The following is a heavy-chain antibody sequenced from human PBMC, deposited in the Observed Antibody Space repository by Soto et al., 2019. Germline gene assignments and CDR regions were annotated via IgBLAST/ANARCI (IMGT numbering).Heavy chain of an antibody. CDR1: GYTLTELS. Sequence: ASVKVSCKVSGYTLTELSMHWVRQAPGKGLEWMGGFDPEDGETIYAQKFQGRVTMTEDTSTDTAYMELSSLRSEDTAVYYCSGGYSYGYGLNAFDIWGQGTMVT. J-gene: IGHJ3*02. CDR2: FDPEDGET. CDR3: SGGYSYGYGLNAFDI. D-gene: IGHD5-18*01. V-gene: IGHV1-24*01.